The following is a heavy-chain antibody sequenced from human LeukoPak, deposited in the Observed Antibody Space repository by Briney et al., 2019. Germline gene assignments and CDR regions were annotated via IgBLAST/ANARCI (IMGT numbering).Heavy chain of an antibody. Sequence: GGSLRLSCAASGFTLRDYYMSWIRQAPGKGLEWISYMSSTGNTIYYAESVKGRFTVSRDSANNSMSLQMTSLRAEDSAVYYCARGSSYFTYFDLWGRDTPVTVSS. J-gene: IGHJ2*01. D-gene: IGHD2/OR15-2a*01. V-gene: IGHV3-11*04. CDR1: GFTLRDYY. CDR3: ARGSSYFTYFDL. CDR2: MSSTGNTI.